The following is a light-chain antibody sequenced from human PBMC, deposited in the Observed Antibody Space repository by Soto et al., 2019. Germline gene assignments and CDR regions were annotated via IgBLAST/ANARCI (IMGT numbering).Light chain of an antibody. J-gene: IGLJ2*01. Sequence: QSALTQPASVSGSPGQSITISCTGTSSDVGGYNLVSWYQQHPGEAPKLMIYEASKRPSGVSNRFSGSKSGNTASLTISGLQAEDEADYYCSSYASSGTMIFGGGTKLTVL. CDR1: SSDVGGYNL. V-gene: IGLV2-14*01. CDR2: EAS. CDR3: SSYASSGTMI.